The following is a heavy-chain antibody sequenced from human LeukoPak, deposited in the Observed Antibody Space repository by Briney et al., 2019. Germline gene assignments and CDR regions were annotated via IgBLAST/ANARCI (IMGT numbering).Heavy chain of an antibody. CDR3: ARDVYSSSWYYYYYGMDV. CDR1: GFTVNSNY. V-gene: IGHV3-66*01. CDR2: IYSGGST. J-gene: IGHJ6*02. D-gene: IGHD6-13*01. Sequence: GGSLRLSCAASGFTVNSNYMSWVRQAPGKGLEWVSVIYSGGSTYYADSVKGRFTISRDNSKNTLYLQMNSLRAEDTAVYYCARDVYSSSWYYYYYGMDVWGQGTTVTVSS.